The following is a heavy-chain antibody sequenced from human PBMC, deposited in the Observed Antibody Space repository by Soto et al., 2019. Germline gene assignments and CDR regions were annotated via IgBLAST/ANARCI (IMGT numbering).Heavy chain of an antibody. CDR1: GFTFSDYA. CDR2: VSHDGRNT. Sequence: VQLVESGGGVVQPGRSLRLSCAASGFTFSDYAMHWVRQAPGKGLEWVAVVSHDGRNTHYADSVKGRFTISRDSSKNTFSLEMTSLRAEDTAVYYGAKWGRQWLVTSDFNYWGQGALVTVSS. D-gene: IGHD6-19*01. CDR3: AKWGRQWLVTSDFNY. J-gene: IGHJ4*02. V-gene: IGHV3-30*18.